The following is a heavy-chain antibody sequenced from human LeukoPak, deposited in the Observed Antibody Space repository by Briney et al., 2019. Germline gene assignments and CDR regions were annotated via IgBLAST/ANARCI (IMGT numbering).Heavy chain of an antibody. CDR2: INPNSGVT. J-gene: IGHJ6*03. D-gene: IGHD3-9*01. CDR3: ARDGGVYFDWLLKSYYYYYMDV. Sequence: ASVKVSCKASGFTFTTYYMHWVRQAPGQGLEWMGWINPNSGVTNYAQKFQGRVTMTRDTSISTAYMELSRLRSDDTAVYYCARDGGVYFDWLLKSYYYYYMDVWGKGTTVTISS. CDR1: GFTFTTYY. V-gene: IGHV1-2*02.